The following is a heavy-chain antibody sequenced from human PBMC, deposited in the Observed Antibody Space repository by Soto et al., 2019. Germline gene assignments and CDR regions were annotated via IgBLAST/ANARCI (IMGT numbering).Heavy chain of an antibody. D-gene: IGHD3-3*01. V-gene: IGHV3-7*01. CDR3: AREPGDDFWSGYDDY. CDR1: GFTFSSYW. J-gene: IGHJ4*02. Sequence: GGSLRLSCAASGFTFSSYWMSWVRQAPGKGLEWVANIKQDGSEKYYVDSVKGRFTISRDNAKNSLYLQMNSLRAEDTAVYYCAREPGDDFWSGYDDYWGQGTLVTVSS. CDR2: IKQDGSEK.